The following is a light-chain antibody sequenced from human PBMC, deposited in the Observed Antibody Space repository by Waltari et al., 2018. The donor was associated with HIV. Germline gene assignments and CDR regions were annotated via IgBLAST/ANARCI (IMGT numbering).Light chain of an antibody. Sequence: DIQMTQSPSSLSASVGDKVTITCRASQTIIAYLNWYQQETSKPPKLLISGASTSQSGVSSRFSGSGSGTDFTLTIANLQPEDFVTYFCQQSYSTPWTFGQGTKLNI. CDR1: QTIIAY. V-gene: IGKV1-39*01. J-gene: IGKJ2*02. CDR3: QQSYSTPWT. CDR2: GAS.